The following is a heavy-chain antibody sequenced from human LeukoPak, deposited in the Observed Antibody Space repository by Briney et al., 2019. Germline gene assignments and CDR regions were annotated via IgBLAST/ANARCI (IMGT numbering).Heavy chain of an antibody. J-gene: IGHJ4*02. Sequence: ETLSLTCAVYGGSFSGYYWSWIRQPPGKGLEWIGEINHSGSTNYNPSLKSRVTISVGTSKNQFSLKLSSVTAADTAVYYCARGYSGYDCWGQGTLVTVSS. CDR3: ARGYSGYDC. CDR2: INHSGST. D-gene: IGHD5-12*01. V-gene: IGHV4-34*01. CDR1: GGSFSGYY.